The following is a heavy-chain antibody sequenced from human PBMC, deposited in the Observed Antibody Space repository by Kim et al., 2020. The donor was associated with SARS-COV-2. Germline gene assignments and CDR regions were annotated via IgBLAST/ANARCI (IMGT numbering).Heavy chain of an antibody. J-gene: IGHJ5*02. V-gene: IGHV4-59*01. D-gene: IGHD6-13*01. CDR1: GGSISDYY. CDR2: IYHSGST. CDR3: ARASYSSTWYYNWLDP. Sequence: SETLSLTCTVSGGSISDYYWSWIRQPPGKGLEWIGYIYHSGSTKYNPSLKSRVIISVDTSKNQFSLMLNSVTAADTAVYYCARASYSSTWYYNWLDPWGQGTLVIVSS.